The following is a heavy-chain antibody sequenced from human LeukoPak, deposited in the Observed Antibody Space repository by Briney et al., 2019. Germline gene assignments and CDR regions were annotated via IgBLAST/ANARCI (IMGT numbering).Heavy chain of an antibody. CDR2: ISGSGSSI. V-gene: IGHV3-48*03. CDR3: ARDMGYCSSSNCYTYYLDC. D-gene: IGHD2-2*01. Sequence: GGSLRLSCVASGFTFSRFEMNWVRQAPGKGLEWVSYISGSGSSIYYADSVKGRFTISRDNAKNSLYLQMNSLRGEDTAVYYCARDMGYCSSSNCYTYYLDCWGQGTLVTVSS. J-gene: IGHJ4*02. CDR1: GFTFSRFE.